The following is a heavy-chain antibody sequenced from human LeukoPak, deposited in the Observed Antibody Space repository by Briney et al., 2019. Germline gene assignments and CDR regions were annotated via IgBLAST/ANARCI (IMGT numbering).Heavy chain of an antibody. Sequence: PSETLSHTCTVSGGSISSGDYYWSWIRQPPGKGLEWIGYIYYSGSTNYNPSLKSRVTMSLDTSKSQFSLKLSSMTAADTALYYCARDGDGSYWRLYYFDYWGQGTLVTVSS. CDR3: ARDGDGSYWRLYYFDY. J-gene: IGHJ4*02. V-gene: IGHV4-61*08. D-gene: IGHD1-26*01. CDR2: IYYSGST. CDR1: GGSISSGDYY.